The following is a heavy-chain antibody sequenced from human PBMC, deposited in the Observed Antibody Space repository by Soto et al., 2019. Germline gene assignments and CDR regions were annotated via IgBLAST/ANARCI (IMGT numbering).Heavy chain of an antibody. CDR1: GASSTSSGDS. V-gene: IGHV4-30-2*02. J-gene: IGHJ1*01. CDR3: ASAPGELLMYFQH. CDR2: IYHSGST. D-gene: IGHD1-26*01. Sequence: SETLSLSCAVAGASSTSSGDSWSWIRQPPGKGLEWIGYIYHSGSTYYNPSLKSRVTISVDRSKNQFSLKLSSVTAADTAVYYCASAPGELLMYFQHWGQGTLVTVSS.